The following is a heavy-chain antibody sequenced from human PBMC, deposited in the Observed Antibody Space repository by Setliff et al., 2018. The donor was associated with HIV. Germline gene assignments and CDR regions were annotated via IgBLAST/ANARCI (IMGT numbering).Heavy chain of an antibody. CDR1: GGSFSGYY. V-gene: IGHV4-59*05. J-gene: IGHJ4*02. CDR3: ACTSDYYYDSSGYSFDY. CDR2: IYYSGST. D-gene: IGHD3-22*01. Sequence: SETLSLTCAVYGGSFSGYYWGWIRQSPGKGLEWIGSIYYSGSTYYNPSLKSRVTISVDTSKNQFSLKLSSVTAADTAVYHCACTSDYYYDSSGYSFDYWGQGTLVTVSS.